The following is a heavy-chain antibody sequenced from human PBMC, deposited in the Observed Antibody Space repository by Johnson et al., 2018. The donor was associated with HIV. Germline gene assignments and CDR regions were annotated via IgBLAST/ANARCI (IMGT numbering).Heavy chain of an antibody. V-gene: IGHV3-30*04. CDR1: GFSFSSYA. D-gene: IGHD7-27*01. CDR2: ISYDGSNK. Sequence: QVQLVESGGGLVKPGGSLRLSCAASGFSFSSYAMHWVRQAPGKGLEWVAVISYDGSNKDYEASMQGRFTISRDNSKNTLYLQTNSLRVDDTAVYYCARDREYGLDWGWALDIWGQETIVTVSS. CDR3: ARDREYGLDWGWALDI. J-gene: IGHJ3*02.